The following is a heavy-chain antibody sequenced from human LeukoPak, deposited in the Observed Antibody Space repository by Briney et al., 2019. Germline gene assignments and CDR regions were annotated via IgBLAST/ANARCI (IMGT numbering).Heavy chain of an antibody. CDR3: AREGGPYRPLDY. Sequence: SGTLSLTCGVSGGSITITNYWTWVRQPPGKGLEWIGEVNLQGSTNYNPSLMGRVAISVDTSENHTSLQLTSVTAADTAVYYCAREGGPYRPLDYSGQGTLVTVSS. J-gene: IGHJ4*02. V-gene: IGHV4-4*02. CDR2: VNLQGST. CDR1: GGSITITNY.